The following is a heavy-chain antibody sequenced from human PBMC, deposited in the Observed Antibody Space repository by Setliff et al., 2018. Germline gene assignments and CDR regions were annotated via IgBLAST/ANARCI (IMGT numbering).Heavy chain of an antibody. J-gene: IGHJ3*02. Sequence: SVKVSCKASGGTFSIYTISWVRQAPGQGLEWMGRIIPIFGTANYAQKFQGRVTITADKSTSTAYMELSSLRSEDTAVYYCAISTIFGVVSPTPDAFDIWGQGTMVTVAS. D-gene: IGHD3-3*01. CDR2: IIPIFGTA. CDR3: AISTIFGVVSPTPDAFDI. V-gene: IGHV1-69*08. CDR1: GGTFSIYT.